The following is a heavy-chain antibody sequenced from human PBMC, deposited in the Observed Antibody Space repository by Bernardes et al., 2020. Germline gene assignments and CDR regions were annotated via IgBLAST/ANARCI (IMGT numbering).Heavy chain of an antibody. CDR3: AREGPPTDNGPSYYYYYGMDV. V-gene: IGHV1-8*01. J-gene: IGHJ6*04. D-gene: IGHD1-1*01. CDR1: GYTLTSYD. Sequence: ASVKVSCKASGYTLTSYDINWVRQATGQGLEWMGWMNPNSGNTGYAQKFQGRVTMTRNTSISTAYMELSSLRSEDTAVYYCAREGPPTDNGPSYYYYYGMDVWGIGTTVTVSS. CDR2: MNPNSGNT.